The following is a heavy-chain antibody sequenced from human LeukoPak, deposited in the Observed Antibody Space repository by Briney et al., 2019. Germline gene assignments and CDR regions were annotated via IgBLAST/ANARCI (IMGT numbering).Heavy chain of an antibody. V-gene: IGHV3-74*01. Sequence: PGGSLRLSCAASGFTFSSYWMHWVRQAPGKGLVWASRINTDGSFTTYADSVQGRFTISRDTAKNTLCLQMNSLRAEDTAVYYCAREARVGGALQYWGQGTLVTVSS. CDR2: INTDGSFT. D-gene: IGHD1-26*01. CDR1: GFTFSSYW. CDR3: AREARVGGALQY. J-gene: IGHJ4*02.